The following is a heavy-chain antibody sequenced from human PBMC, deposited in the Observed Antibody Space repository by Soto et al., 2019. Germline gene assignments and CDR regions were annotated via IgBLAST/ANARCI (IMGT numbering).Heavy chain of an antibody. V-gene: IGHV1-69*04. Sequence: ASVKVSCKASGYTFTGYYMHWVRQAPGQGLEWMGRIIPILGIANYAQKFQGRVTITADKSTSTAYMELSSLRSEDTAVYYCVREPYCGGDCYSGAFDIWGQGTMVTVSS. CDR1: GYTFTGYY. CDR3: VREPYCGGDCYSGAFDI. D-gene: IGHD2-21*01. CDR2: IIPILGIA. J-gene: IGHJ3*02.